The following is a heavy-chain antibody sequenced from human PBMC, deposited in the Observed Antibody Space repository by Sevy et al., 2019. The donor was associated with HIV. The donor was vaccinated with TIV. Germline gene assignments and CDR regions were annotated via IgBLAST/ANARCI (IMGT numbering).Heavy chain of an antibody. CDR1: GFPFNDHA. CDR3: VRNGGAYDAGFDP. CDR2: ISSSDSTT. Sequence: GGSLRLSCAASGFPFNDHAMHWVRQVPGKGLEWVSKISSSDSTTYYADSLKGRFTISRDNAKKSLYLQMNNLRAEDTALYYCVRNGGAYDAGFDPWGQGTLVTVSS. D-gene: IGHD3-22*01. V-gene: IGHV3-48*03. J-gene: IGHJ5*02.